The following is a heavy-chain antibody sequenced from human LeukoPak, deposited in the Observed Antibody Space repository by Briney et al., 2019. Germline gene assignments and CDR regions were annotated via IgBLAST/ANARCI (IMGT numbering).Heavy chain of an antibody. CDR1: GFTFDDYG. Sequence: GGSLRLSCAASGFTFDDYGMHWVRQAPGKGLEWVSGISWNSGSIGYANSVKGRFTISRDNAKNTLYVQMNSLRAEDTAVYYCARGGVGGYYFYYYMDVWGEGTTVTVSS. D-gene: IGHD3-10*01. CDR3: ARGGVGGYYFYYYMDV. CDR2: ISWNSGSI. J-gene: IGHJ6*03. V-gene: IGHV3-9*01.